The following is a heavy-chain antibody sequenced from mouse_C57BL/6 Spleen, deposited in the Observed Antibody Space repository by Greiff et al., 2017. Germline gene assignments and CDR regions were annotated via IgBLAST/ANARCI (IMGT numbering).Heavy chain of an antibody. Sequence: EVHLVEPGGGLVKPGGSLKLSCAASGFTFSSYTMSWVRQTPGKRLEWVATIRGGGGNTYYPDSVKGRFTISRDNAKNTLYLQMSSLRYEDAALYYCARQNGSSSGWFAYWGQGTLVTVSA. CDR1: GFTFSSYT. V-gene: IGHV5-9*01. D-gene: IGHD1-1*01. CDR2: IRGGGGNT. CDR3: ARQNGSSSGWFAY. J-gene: IGHJ3*01.